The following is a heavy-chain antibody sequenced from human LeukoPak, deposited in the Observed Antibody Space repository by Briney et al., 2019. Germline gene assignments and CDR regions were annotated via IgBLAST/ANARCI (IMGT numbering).Heavy chain of an antibody. J-gene: IGHJ4*02. Sequence: SETLSLTCTGSGGSIRSGGYYWSWIRQHPGKGLEWIGYIYYSGSTYYNPSLKSRVTISVDTSKNQFSLKLSSVTAADTALYYCASSDSIAAAGGFDYWGQGTLVTVSS. V-gene: IGHV4-31*03. CDR3: ASSDSIAAAGGFDY. CDR2: IYYSGST. CDR1: GGSIRSGGYY. D-gene: IGHD6-13*01.